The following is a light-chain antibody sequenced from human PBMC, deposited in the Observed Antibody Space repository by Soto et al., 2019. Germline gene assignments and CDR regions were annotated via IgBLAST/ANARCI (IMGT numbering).Light chain of an antibody. CDR3: QQYNSYRFT. CDR2: DAS. V-gene: IGKV1-5*01. J-gene: IGKJ3*01. Sequence: DIQMTQSPSPLSASVGDRVTITCRASQSISSWLAWYQQKPGKAPKLLIYDASSLESGVPSRFSGSGSGTEFTLTIRRLQPDDFATYYCQQYNSYRFTFGPGTKVDIK. CDR1: QSISSW.